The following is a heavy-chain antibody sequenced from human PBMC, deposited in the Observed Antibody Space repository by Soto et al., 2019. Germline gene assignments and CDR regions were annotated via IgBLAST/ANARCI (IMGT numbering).Heavy chain of an antibody. CDR3: ATGVGFYGMDV. D-gene: IGHD7-27*01. Sequence: QVQLVQSGAEVKMPGSSVKVSCKASGGTFSSYAISWVRQAPGQGLEWMGGTIPMFGTTSYAQRFQGRVTITADKSSSTAYMELSSLRSEDTAVYYCATGVGFYGMDVWGQGTTVTVSS. J-gene: IGHJ6*02. V-gene: IGHV1-69*06. CDR2: TIPMFGTT. CDR1: GGTFSSYA.